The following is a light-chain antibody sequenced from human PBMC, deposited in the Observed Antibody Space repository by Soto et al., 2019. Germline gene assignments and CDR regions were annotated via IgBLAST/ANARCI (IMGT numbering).Light chain of an antibody. CDR1: QSVSTY. Sequence: EIVLTQSPATLSLSPGERATLSCRASQSVSTYFAWYQQKPGQPPRLLIYDTSNRATGIPARFSGSGSGTDFTLTISSLEPEDFAVYYCQQRFNWPLTFGQGTKVDIK. J-gene: IGKJ1*01. V-gene: IGKV3-11*01. CDR3: QQRFNWPLT. CDR2: DTS.